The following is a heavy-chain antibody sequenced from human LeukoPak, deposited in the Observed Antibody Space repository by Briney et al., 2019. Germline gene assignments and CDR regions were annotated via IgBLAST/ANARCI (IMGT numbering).Heavy chain of an antibody. Sequence: GGSLRLSCAASGFSFDEYAMHWVRQVPGKGLEWVSGISYSSETIGYVDSVKGRFTISRDNAKKSLYLQMNSLRAEDTAVYYCASYYDSSEDAFDIWGQGTMVTVSS. CDR1: GFSFDEYA. V-gene: IGHV3-9*01. CDR3: ASYYDSSEDAFDI. CDR2: ISYSSETI. D-gene: IGHD3-22*01. J-gene: IGHJ3*02.